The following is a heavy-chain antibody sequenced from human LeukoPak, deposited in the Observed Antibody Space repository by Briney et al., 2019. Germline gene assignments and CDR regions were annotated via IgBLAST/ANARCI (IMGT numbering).Heavy chain of an antibody. CDR2: IYYSGST. D-gene: IGHD3-10*01. Sequence: SETLSLTCTVSGGSISSSSYYWGWIRQPPGKGLEWIGSIYYSGSTNYNPSLKSRVTMSVDTSKNQFSLKLSSVTAADTAVYYCAGDYYGSKTYYYYMDVWGKGTTVTISS. V-gene: IGHV4-39*07. CDR3: AGDYYGSKTYYYYMDV. CDR1: GGSISSSSYY. J-gene: IGHJ6*03.